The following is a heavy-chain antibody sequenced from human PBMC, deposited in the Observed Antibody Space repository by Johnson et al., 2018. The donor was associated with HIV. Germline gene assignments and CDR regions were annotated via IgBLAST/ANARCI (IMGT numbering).Heavy chain of an antibody. CDR2: ISYDGSNK. D-gene: IGHD2-15*01. CDR3: AKEGSSSPWAFDI. Sequence: QLVESGGGVVRPGRSLRLSCAASGFTFSNYPMHWVRQAPGKGLEWVAVISYDGSNKYYADSVKGRVTISRDNPKNTVYLHMNNLRAEDTAVYYCAKEGSSSPWAFDIWGQGTMVTVSS. V-gene: IGHV3-30*04. J-gene: IGHJ3*02. CDR1: GFTFSNYP.